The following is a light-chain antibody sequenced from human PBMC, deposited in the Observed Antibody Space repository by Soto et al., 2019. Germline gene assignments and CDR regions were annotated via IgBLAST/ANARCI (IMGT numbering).Light chain of an antibody. CDR1: SNDVGGYNY. CDR3: NSYTRSNTWV. CDR2: EVS. J-gene: IGLJ3*02. V-gene: IGLV2-14*01. Sequence: QSALTQPASVSGSPGQSITISCTGTSNDVGGYNYVSWYQHHPGKAPKLMMYEVSNRPSGVSTRFSGSKSGNTASLTISGLQAEDEADYYCNSYTRSNTWVFGGGTKLTVL.